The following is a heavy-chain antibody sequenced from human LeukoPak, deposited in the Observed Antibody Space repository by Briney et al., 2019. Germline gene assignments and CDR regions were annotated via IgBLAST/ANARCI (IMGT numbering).Heavy chain of an antibody. CDR1: GFNFSSYA. J-gene: IGHJ5*02. CDR2: ISYDGSNK. CDR3: ARDPVYYGSGSYSRFDP. D-gene: IGHD3-10*01. V-gene: IGHV3-30*04. Sequence: GRSLRLSCAASGFNFSSYAMHWVRQAPGKGLEWVAVISYDGSNKYYADSVKGRFTISRDNSKNTLYLQMNSLRAEDTAVYYCARDPVYYGSGSYSRFDPWGQGTLVTVSS.